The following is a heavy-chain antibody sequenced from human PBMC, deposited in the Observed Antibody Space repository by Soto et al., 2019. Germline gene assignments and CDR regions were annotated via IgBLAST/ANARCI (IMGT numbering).Heavy chain of an antibody. J-gene: IGHJ6*02. CDR3: ARERYTGTAWTRNVHYYGLDV. Sequence: QVGLQESGPGLVKPSETLSLTCTVSGDSISNYYWTWVRQSPGKGLEWIGYILYSGSTNYNPSLKSRGAMSVDTSKNTFILKLTSVSAADTAVYYCARERYTGTAWTRNVHYYGLDVWGRGTTVIVS. CDR2: ILYSGST. D-gene: IGHD1-1*01. V-gene: IGHV4-59*12. CDR1: GDSISNYY.